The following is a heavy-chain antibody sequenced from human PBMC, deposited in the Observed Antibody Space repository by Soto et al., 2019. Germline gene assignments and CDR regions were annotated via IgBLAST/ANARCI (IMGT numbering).Heavy chain of an antibody. CDR1: GFTVRSNY. CDR2: IYSGGST. CDR3: ARESVVTPYYYYGMDV. V-gene: IGHV3-53*01. J-gene: IGHJ6*02. Sequence: GGSLRLSCAASGFTVRSNYMSWVRQAPVKGLEWVSVIYSGGSTCYADSVKGGFTISRDNSKNTLYLQMNSLRAEDTAVYYCARESVVTPYYYYGMDVWGQGTTVTVSS. D-gene: IGHD2-21*02.